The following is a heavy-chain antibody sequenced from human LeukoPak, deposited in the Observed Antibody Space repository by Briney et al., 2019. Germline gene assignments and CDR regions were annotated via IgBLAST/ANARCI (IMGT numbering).Heavy chain of an antibody. CDR3: ARGPYSSNWYVDY. CDR2: ISTSGSSV. V-gene: IGHV3-48*03. D-gene: IGHD6-13*01. CDR1: GFTFSSYE. Sequence: GGSLRLSCAASGFTFSSYEMNWVRQAPGKGLEWVSYISTSGSSVYYADSVKGRFTISRDNAKNSLYLQMNSLRAEDTAVYYCARGPYSSNWYVDYWGQGTLVTVAS. J-gene: IGHJ4*02.